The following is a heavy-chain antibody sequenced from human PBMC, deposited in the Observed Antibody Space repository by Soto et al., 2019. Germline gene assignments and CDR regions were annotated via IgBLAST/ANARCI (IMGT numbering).Heavy chain of an antibody. V-gene: IGHV1-18*04. D-gene: IGHD5-12*01. Sequence: ASVKVSCKPSGYIFTSYGFSCLRQAPGQGPEWMGWISTWNDDKRDTQKFRDRVTMTTDTSTSTAYMELRSLRFDDTAVYYCARLNSDYAVDFWGQGTLVTVSS. J-gene: IGHJ4*02. CDR3: ARLNSDYAVDF. CDR2: ISTWNDDK. CDR1: GYIFTSYG.